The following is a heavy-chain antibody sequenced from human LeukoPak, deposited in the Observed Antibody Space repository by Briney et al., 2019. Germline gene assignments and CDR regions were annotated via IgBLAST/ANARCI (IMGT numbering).Heavy chain of an antibody. V-gene: IGHV3-30*04. CDR3: ARAVCSSGSCHVGNWFEP. Sequence: GRSLRLSCAASGFTFSSYAMHWVRQAPGKGLEWVAVISYDGSSKYYTDSVKGRFTISRDNSKNTLYLQMNSLRAEDTAVYYCARAVCSSGSCHVGNWFEPWGQGTLVTVSS. D-gene: IGHD2-15*01. CDR1: GFTFSSYA. J-gene: IGHJ5*02. CDR2: ISYDGSSK.